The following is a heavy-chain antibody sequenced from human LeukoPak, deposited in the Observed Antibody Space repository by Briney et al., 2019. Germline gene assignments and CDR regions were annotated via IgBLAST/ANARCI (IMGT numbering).Heavy chain of an antibody. J-gene: IGHJ4*02. CDR3: AKDRGMVRDFDY. V-gene: IGHV3-23*01. D-gene: IGHD3-10*01. Sequence: GGSLRLSCAASGFTFSSYAMSWVRQAPGKGLEWVSAISGSGDSTYYAVSVKGRFTISRDNSKNTLYLQMNSLRAEDTAVYYCAKDRGMVRDFDYWGQGTLVTVSS. CDR1: GFTFSSYA. CDR2: ISGSGDST.